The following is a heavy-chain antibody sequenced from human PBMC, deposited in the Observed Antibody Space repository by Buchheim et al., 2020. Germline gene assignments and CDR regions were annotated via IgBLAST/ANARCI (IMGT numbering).Heavy chain of an antibody. D-gene: IGHD3-3*01. V-gene: IGHV3-48*03. CDR2: ITSGGGTM. J-gene: IGHJ4*02. Sequence: EVRLVESGGDLVQPGGSLRLSCAASGFTFSSYEMNWVRQAPGKGLEWVSYITSGGGTMFYADSVKGRFTIYRDNAKNSLYLQMNSLRAEDTAVYYCARDRSFGVVNNFDYWGQGTL. CDR3: ARDRSFGVVNNFDY. CDR1: GFTFSSYE.